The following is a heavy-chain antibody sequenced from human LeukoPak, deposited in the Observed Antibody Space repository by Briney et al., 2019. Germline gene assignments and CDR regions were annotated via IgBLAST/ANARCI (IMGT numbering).Heavy chain of an antibody. Sequence: PSETLSLTCTVSGGSISSSSYYWGWIRQPPGKGLEWIGSIYYSGSTYYNPSLKSRVTISVDTSKNQFSLKLSSVTAADTAVYYCARRRCSGGSCPLDYWGQGTLVTVSS. V-gene: IGHV4-39*01. CDR1: GGSISSSSYY. D-gene: IGHD2-15*01. CDR3: ARRRCSGGSCPLDY. J-gene: IGHJ4*02. CDR2: IYYSGST.